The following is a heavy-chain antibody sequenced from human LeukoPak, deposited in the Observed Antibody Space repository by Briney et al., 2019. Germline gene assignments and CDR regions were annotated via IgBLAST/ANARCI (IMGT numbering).Heavy chain of an antibody. Sequence: SETLSLTCAVYGGSFSGYYWSWIRQPPGKGLEWIGEINHSGSTNYNPSLKSRVTISVDTSKNQFSLKLSSVTAADTAVYYCATYGSGSLNWFDPWGQGTLVTVSS. D-gene: IGHD3-10*01. J-gene: IGHJ5*02. CDR1: GGSFSGYY. CDR2: INHSGST. CDR3: ATYGSGSLNWFDP. V-gene: IGHV4-34*01.